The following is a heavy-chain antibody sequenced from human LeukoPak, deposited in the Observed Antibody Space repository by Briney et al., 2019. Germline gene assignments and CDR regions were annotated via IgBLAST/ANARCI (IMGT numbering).Heavy chain of an antibody. CDR2: ISGSGGST. CDR1: EFTFSNYA. V-gene: IGHV3-23*01. D-gene: IGHD6-13*01. Sequence: GGSLRLSCVASEFTFSNYALSWVRQAPGKGLEWVSAISGSGGSTYYADSVKGRFTISRDNSRNTLYLQMNSLRAEDTAVYYCAKGGSRAYGMDVWGQGTTVTVSS. J-gene: IGHJ6*02. CDR3: AKGGSRAYGMDV.